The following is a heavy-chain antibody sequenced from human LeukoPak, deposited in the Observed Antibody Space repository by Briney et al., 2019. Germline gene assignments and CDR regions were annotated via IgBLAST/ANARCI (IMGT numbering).Heavy chain of an antibody. V-gene: IGHV1-18*01. J-gene: IGHJ4*02. D-gene: IGHD3-16*01. CDR2: ISAYNGNT. CDR1: GYTFTSYD. CDR3: ATWGDYVLDSMDY. Sequence: ASVKVSCKASGYTFTSYDIRWLRQAPGQGLEWMGWISAYNGNTNYAQKLQGRVTMTTDTSTSTAYMELRSLRSDDTAVCYCATWGDYVLDSMDYWGQGTLVTVSS.